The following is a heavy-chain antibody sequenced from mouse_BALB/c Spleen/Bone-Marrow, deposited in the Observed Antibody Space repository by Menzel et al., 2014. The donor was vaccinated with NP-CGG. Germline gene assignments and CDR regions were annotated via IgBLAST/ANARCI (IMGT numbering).Heavy chain of an antibody. CDR1: GFTFSNSY. D-gene: IGHD1-1*01. V-gene: IGHV1-77*01. CDR2: IIGGTGGT. CDR3: ARPLYGSSFAWFAY. J-gene: IGHJ3*01. Sequence: QVQLKESGGEVVKPGTSVKLSCKTFGFTFSNSYISWLKLKPGQSLEWIAWIIGGTGGTTYNQKFTGKAQLTVDTSSNTAYIQLSSLTTEDSAIYYCARPLYGSSFAWFAYWGQGTLVTVSA.